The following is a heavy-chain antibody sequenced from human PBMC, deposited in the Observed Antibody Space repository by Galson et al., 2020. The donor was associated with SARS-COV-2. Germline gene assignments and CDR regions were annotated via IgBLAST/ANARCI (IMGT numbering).Heavy chain of an antibody. CDR1: GYSISSGYY. V-gene: IGHV4-38-2*02. CDR2: IYHSGST. CDR3: ARDYYDSSGYYLGDY. Sequence: SETLSLTCTVSGYSISSGYYWGWIRQPPGKGLEWIGSIYHSGSTYYNPSLKSRVTISVDTSKNQFSLKLSSVTAADTAVYYCARDYYDSSGYYLGDYWGQGTLVTVSS. J-gene: IGHJ4*02. D-gene: IGHD3-22*01.